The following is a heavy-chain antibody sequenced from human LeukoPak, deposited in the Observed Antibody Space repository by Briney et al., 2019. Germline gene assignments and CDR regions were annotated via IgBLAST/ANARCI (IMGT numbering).Heavy chain of an antibody. CDR2: IYSGGST. CDR1: EFSVGSNY. J-gene: IGHJ4*02. CDR3: ASLRGLLDY. D-gene: IGHD3-10*01. Sequence: GGSLRLSCAASEFSVGSNYMTWVRQAPGKGLEWVSLIYSGGSTYYADSVKGRFTISRDNAKNSLYLQMNSLRAEDTAVYYCASLRGLLDYWGQGTLVTVSS. V-gene: IGHV3-66*01.